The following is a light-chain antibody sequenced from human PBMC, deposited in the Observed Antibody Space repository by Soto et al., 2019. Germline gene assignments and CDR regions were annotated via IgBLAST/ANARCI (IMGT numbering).Light chain of an antibody. J-gene: IGKJ1*01. Sequence: DIQMTQSPSSLSASVGDRVTITCRASQSISSYLNWYQQKPGKAPNLLIYAASSLQSGVPSRFSGSGSGTDFTLTISNLQPEDFATYYCQQSYRPPRTFGQGTKVEIK. CDR3: QQSYRPPRT. CDR1: QSISSY. V-gene: IGKV1-39*01. CDR2: AAS.